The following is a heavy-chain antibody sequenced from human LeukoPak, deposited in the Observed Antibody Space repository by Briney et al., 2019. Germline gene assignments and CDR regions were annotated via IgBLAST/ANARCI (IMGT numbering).Heavy chain of an antibody. J-gene: IGHJ3*02. V-gene: IGHV1-46*01. CDR2: INPTTGST. Sequence: VASVKVSCKASGYTFSNFYLHWVRQAPGQGLEWMGIINPTTGSTTYAQKFQGRVTMTRDMSTSTVYMELSSLRSEDTAVYFCARDLNPQSIGMRAFDIWGQGTMVTASS. CDR3: ARDLNPQSIGMRAFDI. CDR1: GYTFSNFY. D-gene: IGHD1-14*01.